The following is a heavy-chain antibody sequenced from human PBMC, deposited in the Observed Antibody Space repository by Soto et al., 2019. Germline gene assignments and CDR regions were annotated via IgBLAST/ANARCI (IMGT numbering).Heavy chain of an antibody. Sequence: SETLSLTCTVSGASISGFYWSWIRKSAGKGLEWIGRIYATGTTDYNPSLKSRVMISVDTSKNQFSLQLSSVTAADTAVYYCAKEPVSITIFGVSGMDVWGQGTTVTVS. CDR1: GASISGFY. CDR2: IYATGTT. J-gene: IGHJ6*02. D-gene: IGHD3-3*01. CDR3: AKEPVSITIFGVSGMDV. V-gene: IGHV4-4*07.